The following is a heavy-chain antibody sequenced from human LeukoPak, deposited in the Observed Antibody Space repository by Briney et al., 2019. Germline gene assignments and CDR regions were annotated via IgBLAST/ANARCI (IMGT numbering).Heavy chain of an antibody. CDR1: GYAFTGYY. J-gene: IGHJ5*02. Sequence: ASVNVSCKASGYAFTGYYMHWVRQAPGQGREWMGWINPNNGGTKYAQKFQGRVTMTRDTSISTAYVELSRLRSDDTAVYFCAKDLILGYSYGPGIIDHWGQGTLLTVSS. D-gene: IGHD5-18*01. V-gene: IGHV1-2*02. CDR2: INPNNGGT. CDR3: AKDLILGYSYGPGIIDH.